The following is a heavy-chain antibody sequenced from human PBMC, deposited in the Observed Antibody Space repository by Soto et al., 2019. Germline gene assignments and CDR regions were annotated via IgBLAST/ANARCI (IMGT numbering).Heavy chain of an antibody. CDR1: GGTFSSYA. CDR2: IIPIFGTA. Sequence: SVKVSCKASGGTFSSYAIGWVRQAPGQGLEWMGGIIPIFGTANYAQKFQGRVTITADESTSTAYMELSSLRSEDTAVYYCARAITMVRGVYYFDYWGQGTLVTV. J-gene: IGHJ4*02. CDR3: ARAITMVRGVYYFDY. V-gene: IGHV1-69*13. D-gene: IGHD3-10*01.